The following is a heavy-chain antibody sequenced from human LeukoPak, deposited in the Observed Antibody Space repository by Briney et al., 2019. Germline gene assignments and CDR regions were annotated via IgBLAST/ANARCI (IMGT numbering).Heavy chain of an antibody. Sequence: ASVKVSCKASGYTFSSYDISWVRQAPGEGLEWMGWISADNGNTNYAQKLQGRVTMTTDTSTSTAYMELRSLRSDDTAVYYCARPAYCGGDCYSFDYWGQGTLVTVSS. CDR2: ISADNGNT. V-gene: IGHV1-18*01. D-gene: IGHD2-21*02. J-gene: IGHJ4*02. CDR1: GYTFSSYD. CDR3: ARPAYCGGDCYSFDY.